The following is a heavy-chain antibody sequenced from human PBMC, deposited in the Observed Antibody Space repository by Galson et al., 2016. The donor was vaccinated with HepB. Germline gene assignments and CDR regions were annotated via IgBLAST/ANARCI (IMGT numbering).Heavy chain of an antibody. J-gene: IGHJ4*02. V-gene: IGHV3-30*03. CDR2: LSFGGINK. Sequence: SLRLSCAASGFTFSDYGIHWVRQAPGKGLEWVAVLSFGGINKYYADSVKGRFTISRDNSKNTVYLQMNSLRAEDTAVYYCAREAPIAAPGANDCWGQGTQVTVSS. CDR1: GFTFSDYG. CDR3: AREAPIAAPGANDC. D-gene: IGHD6-13*01.